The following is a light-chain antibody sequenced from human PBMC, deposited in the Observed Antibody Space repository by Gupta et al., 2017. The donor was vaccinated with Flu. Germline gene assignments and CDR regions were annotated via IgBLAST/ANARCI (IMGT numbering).Light chain of an antibody. J-gene: IGLJ3*02. V-gene: IGLV1-44*01. CDR3: ASRDDNLNIWV. Sequence: QSVMTQPPSASGTPGQRVIISCSGSRSNIGSNPVNWYQQLPGTAPNLLIYSDGQRPSGVPDRFSGSKSDTSTSLANSGLQSEDEADYYCASRDDNLNIWVFGGGTKLTVL. CDR1: RSNIGSNP. CDR2: SDG.